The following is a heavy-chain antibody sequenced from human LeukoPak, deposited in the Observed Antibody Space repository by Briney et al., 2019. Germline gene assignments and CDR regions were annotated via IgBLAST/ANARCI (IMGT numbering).Heavy chain of an antibody. CDR1: GGSISSGSYY. CDR3: ARHRYYYRSGSYYGAPYYMDV. Sequence: SETLSLTCTVSGGSISSGSYYWSWIRQPAEKGLEWIGRIYTSGSTNYNPSLKSRVTISVDTSKNQFSLKLSSVTAADTAVYYCARHRYYYRSGSYYGAPYYMDVWGKGTTVTISS. D-gene: IGHD3-10*01. V-gene: IGHV4-61*02. J-gene: IGHJ6*03. CDR2: IYTSGST.